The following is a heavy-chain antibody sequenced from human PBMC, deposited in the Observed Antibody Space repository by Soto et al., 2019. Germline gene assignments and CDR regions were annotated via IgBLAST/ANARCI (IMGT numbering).Heavy chain of an antibody. V-gene: IGHV4-39*01. CDR2: IYYRGTT. J-gene: IGHJ4*02. D-gene: IGHD3-16*01. CDR1: GASIISGGYY. CDR3: ARHSSNMIPDY. Sequence: QLQLQESGPGLVKPSETLSLTCTVSGASIISGGYYWGWIRQPPGKGLEWIGGIYYRGTTYYNPSLKSRVTTSGDTSKNQFSLKLSSVTAADTAIYYCARHSSNMIPDYWGQGTLVTVSS.